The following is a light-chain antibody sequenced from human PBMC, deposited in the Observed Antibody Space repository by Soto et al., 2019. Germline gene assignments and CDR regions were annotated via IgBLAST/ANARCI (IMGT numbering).Light chain of an antibody. CDR2: EVS. J-gene: IGLJ3*02. CDR1: SSDVGGYNF. Sequence: QSVLTQPPSASGSPGQSITISCTGTSSDVGGYNFVSWYQQHPGKAPKLMIYEVSERPSGVPDRFSGSKSGNTASLTVSGLQAEDEADYYCSSYAGRNNWVFGGGTKVTVL. V-gene: IGLV2-8*01. CDR3: SSYAGRNNWV.